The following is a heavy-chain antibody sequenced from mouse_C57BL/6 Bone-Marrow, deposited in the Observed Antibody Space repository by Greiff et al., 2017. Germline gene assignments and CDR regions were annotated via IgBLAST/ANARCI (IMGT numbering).Heavy chain of an antibody. Sequence: QVQLQQSGAELVRPGTSVKVSCKASGYAFTNYLIEWVKQRPGQGLEWIGVINPGSGGTNYNEKFKGKGTLTADKFSSTSYMQLSSLTSEDSALYFCARRVDYYGSSSSWYCDVWGTGTTVTFSS. CDR3: ARRVDYYGSSSSWYCDV. V-gene: IGHV1-54*01. CDR2: INPGSGGT. J-gene: IGHJ1*03. D-gene: IGHD1-1*01. CDR1: GYAFTNYL.